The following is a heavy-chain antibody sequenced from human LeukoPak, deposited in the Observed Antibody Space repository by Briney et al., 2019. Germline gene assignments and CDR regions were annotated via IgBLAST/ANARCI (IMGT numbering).Heavy chain of an antibody. Sequence: GGSLRLSRAASGFTVSSTYMSWVRQAPGKGLEWVSVMYGSGGTYYADSMKGRFTISRDNSKNTLYLQMNSLRAEDTAVYYCARFYGDFVNHWYFDLWGRGTLVTVSS. V-gene: IGHV3-53*01. J-gene: IGHJ2*01. CDR1: GFTVSSTY. D-gene: IGHD4-17*01. CDR2: MYGSGGT. CDR3: ARFYGDFVNHWYFDL.